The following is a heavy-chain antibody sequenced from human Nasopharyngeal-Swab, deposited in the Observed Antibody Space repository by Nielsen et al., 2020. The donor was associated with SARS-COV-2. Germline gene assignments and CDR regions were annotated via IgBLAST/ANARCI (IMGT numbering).Heavy chain of an antibody. CDR2: IYYSGST. CDR3: ARRILYDGMDV. Sequence: RQAPGKGLEWIGSIYYSGSTYYNPSLKSRVTISVDTSKNQFSLKLSSVTAADTAVYYCARRILYDGMDVWGHGTTVTVSS. D-gene: IGHD2-15*01. J-gene: IGHJ6*02. V-gene: IGHV4-39*07.